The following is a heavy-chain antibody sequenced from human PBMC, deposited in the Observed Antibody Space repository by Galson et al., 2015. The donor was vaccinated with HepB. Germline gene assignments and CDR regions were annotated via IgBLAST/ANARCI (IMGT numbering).Heavy chain of an antibody. V-gene: IGHV1-18*01. CDR2: ISAYNGNT. J-gene: IGHJ6*03. D-gene: IGHD1-14*01. Sequence: SVKVSCKASGGTFSSYAISWVRQAPGQGLEWMGWISAYNGNTNYAQRLQGRVTMTTDTSTSTAYMELRSLRSDDTAVYYCARFNPSSSITSYYYYYYMDVWGKGTTVTVSS. CDR1: GGTFSSYA. CDR3: ARFNPSSSITSYYYYYYMDV.